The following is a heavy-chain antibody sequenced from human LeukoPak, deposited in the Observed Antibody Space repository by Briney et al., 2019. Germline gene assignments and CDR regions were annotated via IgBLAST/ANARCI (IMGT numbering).Heavy chain of an antibody. CDR1: GFTFSSYA. Sequence: RPGGSLRLSCAASGFTFSSYAMSWVRQAPGKGLEWVSAISGSGGSTYYADSVKGRFTISRDNAKNSLYLQMNSLRAEDTALYYCAKDRYYYYDSSGYFDYWGQGTLVTVSS. CDR2: ISGSGGST. J-gene: IGHJ4*02. CDR3: AKDRYYYYDSSGYFDY. D-gene: IGHD3-22*01. V-gene: IGHV3-23*01.